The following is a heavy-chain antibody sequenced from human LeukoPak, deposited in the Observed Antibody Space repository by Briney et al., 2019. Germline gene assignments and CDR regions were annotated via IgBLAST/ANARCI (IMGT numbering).Heavy chain of an antibody. CDR1: GYTFTSYG. Sequence: ASVKVSCKASGYTFTSYGISWVRQAPGQGLEWMGWMNPKTRNTGYAQNFQGRVTMTRDTSESTAYMELSSLRSEDTAMYYCARGPALHKNWVGGRWFDPWGQGTLVTVSS. CDR3: ARGPALHKNWVGGRWFDP. CDR2: MNPKTRNT. D-gene: IGHD3-16*01. V-gene: IGHV1-8*02. J-gene: IGHJ5*02.